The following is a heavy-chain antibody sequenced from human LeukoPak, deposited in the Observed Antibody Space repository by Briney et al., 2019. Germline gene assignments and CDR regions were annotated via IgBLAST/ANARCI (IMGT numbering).Heavy chain of an antibody. V-gene: IGHV4-39*07. Sequence: PSETLSLTCTVSGGSISSSSYYWGWIRQPPGKGLEWIGSIYYSGSTYYNPSLKSRVTISVDTSKNQFSLKLNSVTAADTALYYCARISGGGGSNWFDPWGQGTLVTVSS. J-gene: IGHJ5*02. CDR1: GGSISSSSYY. CDR2: IYYSGST. D-gene: IGHD2-15*01. CDR3: ARISGGGGSNWFDP.